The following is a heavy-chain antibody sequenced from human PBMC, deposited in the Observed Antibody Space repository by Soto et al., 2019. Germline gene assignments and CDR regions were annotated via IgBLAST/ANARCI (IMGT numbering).Heavy chain of an antibody. Sequence: LRLSCAASGFTFDDYTMHWVRQAPGKGLEWVSLISWDGGSTYYADSVKGRFTISRDNSKNSLYLQMNSLRTEDTALYYCAKDMYVSRTSYYDFWSGYGHGMDVWGQGTTVTVSS. V-gene: IGHV3-43*01. CDR2: ISWDGGST. CDR3: AKDMYVSRTSYYDFWSGYGHGMDV. J-gene: IGHJ6*02. D-gene: IGHD3-3*01. CDR1: GFTFDDYT.